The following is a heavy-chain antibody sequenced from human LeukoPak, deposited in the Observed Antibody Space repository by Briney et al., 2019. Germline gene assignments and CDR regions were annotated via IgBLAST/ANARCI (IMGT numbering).Heavy chain of an antibody. CDR1: GGTFSSYA. CDR3: ARHYVFVYGGSSFDY. D-gene: IGHD2-8*01. Sequence: SVKVSCKASGGTFSSYAISWVRQAPGQGLEWMGGIIPIFGTANYAQKFQGRVTITTDESTSTAYMELSSLRSEDTAVYYCARHYVFVYGGSSFDYWGQGILVTVSS. V-gene: IGHV1-69*05. J-gene: IGHJ4*02. CDR2: IIPIFGTA.